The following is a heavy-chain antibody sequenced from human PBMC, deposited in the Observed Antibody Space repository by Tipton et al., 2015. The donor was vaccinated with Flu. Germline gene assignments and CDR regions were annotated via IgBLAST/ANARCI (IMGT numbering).Heavy chain of an antibody. Sequence: GLVKPSETLSLICAVSNYSISSAYYWGWIRQPPGKGLEWIGCISHSGRTYYNPSLKSRVTISVDMAKNQFSQRLSSVTAADTALYYCARVPSSSPTTEIRTTARGALDIWGQGTMVTVSS. V-gene: IGHV4-38-2*01. CDR1: NYSISSAYY. CDR3: ARVPSSSPTTEIRTTARGALDI. J-gene: IGHJ3*02. CDR2: ISHSGRT. D-gene: IGHD4-17*01.